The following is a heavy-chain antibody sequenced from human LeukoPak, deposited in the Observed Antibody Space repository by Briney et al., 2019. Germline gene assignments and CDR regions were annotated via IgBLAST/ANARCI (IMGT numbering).Heavy chain of an antibody. J-gene: IGHJ4*02. Sequence: ASVKVSCKASGYTFTSYDINWVRQATGQGLEWMGWMNPNSGNTGYAQKFQGRVTMTRNTSISTAYMELSSLRSGDTAVYYCARVWFDYGGYEVDYWGQGTLVTVSS. CDR3: ARVWFDYGGYEVDY. D-gene: IGHD4-17*01. CDR1: GYTFTSYD. CDR2: MNPNSGNT. V-gene: IGHV1-8*01.